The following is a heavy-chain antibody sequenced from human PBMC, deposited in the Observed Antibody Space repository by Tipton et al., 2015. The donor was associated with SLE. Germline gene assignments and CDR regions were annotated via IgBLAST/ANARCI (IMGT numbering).Heavy chain of an antibody. D-gene: IGHD5-12*01. Sequence: GLVKPSQTLSLTCAISGDSVSSNGAAWNWIRQSPSRGLEWLGGTYYRSKWYNDYAESVKSRITINPDTSKNHFSLHLDSVTPEDTAVYYCAREEVAYKDGFDVWGQGTVVTVSS. CDR1: GDSVSSNGAA. CDR3: AREEVAYKDGFDV. J-gene: IGHJ3*01. V-gene: IGHV6-1*01. CDR2: TYYRSKWYN.